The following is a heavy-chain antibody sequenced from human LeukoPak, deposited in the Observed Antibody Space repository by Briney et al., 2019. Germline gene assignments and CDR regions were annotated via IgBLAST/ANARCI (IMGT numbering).Heavy chain of an antibody. D-gene: IGHD4-11*01. V-gene: IGHV3-23*01. CDR1: GFTFSSYA. J-gene: IGHJ4*02. CDR2: ISGGGPGT. CDR3: VKKKTGTTKAFDC. Sequence: PGGSLRLSCAASGFTFSSYAMSWVRQAPGKGLEWVSAISGGGPGTYYADSVKGRFTISRDNSKNTLYLQMNSLRAEDTAVYYCVKKKTGTTKAFDCWGQGTLVTVSS.